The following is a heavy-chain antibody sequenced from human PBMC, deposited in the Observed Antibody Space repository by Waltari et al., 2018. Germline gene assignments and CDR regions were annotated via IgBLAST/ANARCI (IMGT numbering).Heavy chain of an antibody. V-gene: IGHV4-34*01. CDR3: ARGSLAYYDILTGYYLDY. D-gene: IGHD3-9*01. J-gene: IGHJ4*02. Sequence: QVQLQQWGAGLLKPSETLSLTCAVYGGSFSGYYWSWIRQPPGQGLEWIGEINHSGSTNYNPSLKSRVTISVDTSKNQFSLKLSSVTAADTAVYYCARGSLAYYDILTGYYLDYWGQGTLVTVSS. CDR1: GGSFSGYY. CDR2: INHSGST.